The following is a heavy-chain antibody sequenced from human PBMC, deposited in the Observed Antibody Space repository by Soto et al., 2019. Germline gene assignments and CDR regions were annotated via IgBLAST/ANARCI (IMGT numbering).Heavy chain of an antibody. D-gene: IGHD6-6*01. J-gene: IGHJ4*02. V-gene: IGHV4-59*08. CDR2: IYYSGST. CDR1: GGSISSYY. Sequence: QVQLQESGPGLVKPSETLSLTCTVSGGSISSYYWSWIRQPPGKGLEWIGYIYYSGSTNYNPSLKSRVTISVDTSKNQFSLKLSSVTAADTAVYYCARREYSSSFDYRGQGTLVTVSS. CDR3: ARREYSSSFDY.